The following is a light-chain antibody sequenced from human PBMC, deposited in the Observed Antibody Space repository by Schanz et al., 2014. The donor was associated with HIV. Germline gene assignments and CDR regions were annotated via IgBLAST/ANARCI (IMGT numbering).Light chain of an antibody. V-gene: IGKV4-1*01. CDR1: QTLLYNSNNKNY. J-gene: IGKJ1*01. CDR3: QQYYSSPRT. CDR2: WAS. Sequence: DFVMTQSPDSLAVSLGERATINCKSSQTLLYNSNNKNYLAWYQHKPRQSPKLLIYWASTRESGVPDRFTGSGSGTDFTLTISSLQAEDVAVYYCQQYYSSPRTFGQGTKVEIK.